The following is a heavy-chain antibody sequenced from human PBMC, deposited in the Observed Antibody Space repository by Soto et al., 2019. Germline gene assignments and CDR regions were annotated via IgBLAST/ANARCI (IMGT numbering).Heavy chain of an antibody. Sequence: SVKVSCKASGFTFTSSAMQWVRQARGQRLEWIGWIVVGGGKTNYAQKFQERVTMTKDTSTSTAYMELSSLRSEDTAVYYCATDHPNYDILTGSFDYWGQGTLVTVSS. J-gene: IGHJ4*02. D-gene: IGHD3-9*01. V-gene: IGHV1-58*02. CDR2: IVVGGGKT. CDR3: ATDHPNYDILTGSFDY. CDR1: GFTFTSSA.